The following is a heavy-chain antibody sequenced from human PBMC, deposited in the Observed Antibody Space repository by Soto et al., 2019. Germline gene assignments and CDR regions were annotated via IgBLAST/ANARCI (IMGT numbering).Heavy chain of an antibody. Sequence: PGGSLRLSCAASGFTFSSYAMSWVRQAPGKGLEWVSAISGSGGSTYYADSVKGRFTISRDNSKNTLYLQMNSLRAEDTAVYYCAKDYRLRITTFGVVIIGEFDYWGQGTLVTVSS. V-gene: IGHV3-23*01. J-gene: IGHJ4*02. D-gene: IGHD3-3*01. CDR2: ISGSGGST. CDR1: GFTFSSYA. CDR3: AKDYRLRITTFGVVIIGEFDY.